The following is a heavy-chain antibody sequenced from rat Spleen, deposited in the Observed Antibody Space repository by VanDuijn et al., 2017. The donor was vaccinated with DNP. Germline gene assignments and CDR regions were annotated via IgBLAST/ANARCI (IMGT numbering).Heavy chain of an antibody. J-gene: IGHJ2*01. V-gene: IGHV5-58*01. D-gene: IGHD1-2*01. CDR2: INTDGGST. CDR1: GFTFSTYW. CDR3: ASWRPIAPISTSNY. Sequence: EVQLVETGGGLVQPGRSLKLSCVASGFTFSTYWMFWIRQAPGKGLEWVASINTDGGSTYYPDSVKGRFTLSRDNAENTIYLQMNSLRSEDTATYYCASWRPIAPISTSNYWGQGVMVTVSS.